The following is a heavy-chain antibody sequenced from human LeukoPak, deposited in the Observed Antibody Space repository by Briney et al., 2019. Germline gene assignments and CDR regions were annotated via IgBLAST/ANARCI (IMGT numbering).Heavy chain of an antibody. Sequence: GESLKISCKGSGYSFTSYWIDWVRQMPGKGLEWMGIIYPGDSDTRYSPSFQGQVTISADKSISTAYLQWSSLKASDTAMYYCARRVDCTSCYEGWFDPWGQGTLVTVSS. D-gene: IGHD2-2*01. J-gene: IGHJ5*02. CDR1: GYSFTSYW. CDR3: ARRVDCTSCYEGWFDP. V-gene: IGHV5-51*01. CDR2: IYPGDSDT.